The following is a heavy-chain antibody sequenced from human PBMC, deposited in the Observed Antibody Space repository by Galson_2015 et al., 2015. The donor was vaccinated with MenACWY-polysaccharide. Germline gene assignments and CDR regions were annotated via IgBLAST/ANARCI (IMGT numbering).Heavy chain of an antibody. CDR1: GFTFSDYY. D-gene: IGHD2-8*01. CDR3: VRRLTSRCFDY. V-gene: IGHV3-11*01. Sequence: SLRLSCAASGFTFSDYYMSWIRQAPGKGLEWVSYISSSGSTISYADSVKGRFTIFRDNAQNSLYLQVNSLRAEDTAVYYCVRRLTSRCFDYWGQGTLITVSS. CDR2: ISSSGSTI. J-gene: IGHJ4*02.